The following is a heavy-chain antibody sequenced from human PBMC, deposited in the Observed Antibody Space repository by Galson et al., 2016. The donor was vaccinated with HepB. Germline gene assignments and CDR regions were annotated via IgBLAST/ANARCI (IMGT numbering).Heavy chain of an antibody. D-gene: IGHD3-10*01. J-gene: IGHJ6*02. CDR3: VRGLYGSANYYYHGLDV. CDR1: GDSVSSKSAA. CDR2: TYFRSKWYN. V-gene: IGHV6-1*01. Sequence: CAISGDSVSSKSAAWNWIRQSPSRGLEWLGRTYFRSKWYNDYALSVKSRIIISPDTSNNQLSLQLNSVTPEDTAVYYRVRGLYGSANYYYHGLDVWVQGTTVIVSS.